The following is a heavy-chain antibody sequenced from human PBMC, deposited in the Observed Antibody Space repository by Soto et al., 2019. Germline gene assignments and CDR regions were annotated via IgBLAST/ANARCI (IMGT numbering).Heavy chain of an antibody. CDR2: ISWNSGSI. V-gene: IGHV3-9*01. J-gene: IGHJ4*02. CDR1: GFTFDDYA. CDR3: AQVLGYDFDY. D-gene: IGHD2-2*01. Sequence: EVQLVESGGGLVQPGRSLRLSCAASGFTFDDYAMHWVRQAPGKGLEWVSGISWNSGSIGYADSVKGRFTISRDNAKNSLYLQMNSLRAEDTALYYCAQVLGYDFDYWGQGTLVTVSS.